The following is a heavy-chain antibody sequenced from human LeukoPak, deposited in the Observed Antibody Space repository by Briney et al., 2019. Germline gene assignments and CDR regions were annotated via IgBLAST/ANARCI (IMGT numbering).Heavy chain of an antibody. D-gene: IGHD3-9*01. Sequence: PSQTLSLTCTVSGGSISSGNYYWSWIRQPAGKGLEWIGRIYYSGSTYYNPSLKSRVTISVDRSKNQFSLKLSSVTAADTTVYYCARLFRDYDILTGYPAGYYFDYWGQGTLVTVSS. J-gene: IGHJ4*02. CDR3: ARLFRDYDILTGYPAGYYFDY. CDR2: IYYSGST. CDR1: GGSISSGNYY. V-gene: IGHV4-61*02.